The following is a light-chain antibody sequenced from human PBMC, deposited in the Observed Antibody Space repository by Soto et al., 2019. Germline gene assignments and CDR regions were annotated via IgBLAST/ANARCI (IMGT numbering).Light chain of an antibody. V-gene: IGLV2-14*01. CDR2: EVS. Sequence: QSVLTQPASVSGSPGQSITMSCTGTSSDVGNDFVSWYQQHPGKAPKLLIYEVSNRPSGVSARFSGSKSDNTASLTISGLQAADEADYFCSSYSSSTVRYVFGSGTKITVL. CDR3: SSYSSSTVRYV. CDR1: SSDVGNDF. J-gene: IGLJ1*01.